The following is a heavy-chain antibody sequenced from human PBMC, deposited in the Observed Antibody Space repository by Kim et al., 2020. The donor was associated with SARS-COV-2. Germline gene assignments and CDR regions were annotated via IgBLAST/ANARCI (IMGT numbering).Heavy chain of an antibody. CDR1: GYTFTSYG. CDR2: ISAYNGNT. Sequence: ASVKVSCKASGYTFTSYGISWVRQAPGQGLEWMGWISAYNGNTHYAQKLQGRVTMTTDTSTGTAYMELRSLRSDDTAVYYCARVDIVVVPAAMPAVWFDPWGQGTLVTVSS. D-gene: IGHD2-2*01. CDR3: ARVDIVVVPAAMPAVWFDP. J-gene: IGHJ5*02. V-gene: IGHV1-18*01.